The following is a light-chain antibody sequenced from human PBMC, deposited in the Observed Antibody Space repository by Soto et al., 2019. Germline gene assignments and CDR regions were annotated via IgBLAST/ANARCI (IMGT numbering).Light chain of an antibody. CDR2: GAS. V-gene: IGKV3-15*01. CDR3: QRYHNWRPLP. CDR1: QSVSNN. Sequence: EIVLTQSPGTLSRSPGERATLSCRASQSVSNNYLAWGQQKPGQAPRLLIYGASTRATGIPARFSGSGCGTEFTLTLSSLKSEDFAAYVCQRYHNWRPLPFGQGTRLEIK. J-gene: IGKJ5*01.